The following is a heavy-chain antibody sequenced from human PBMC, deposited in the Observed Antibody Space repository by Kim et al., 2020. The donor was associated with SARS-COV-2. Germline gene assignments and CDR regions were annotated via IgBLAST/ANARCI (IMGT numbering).Heavy chain of an antibody. J-gene: IGHJ6*02. Sequence: GGSLRLSCAASGFTVSSNYMSWVRQAPGKGLEWVSVIYSGGSTYYADSVKGRFTISRDNSKNTLYLQMNSLRAEDTAVYYCARDPGWDDEEYRYYYYGMDVWGQGTTVTVSS. V-gene: IGHV3-53*01. CDR3: ARDPGWDDEEYRYYYYGMDV. D-gene: IGHD1-26*01. CDR1: GFTVSSNY. CDR2: IYSGGST.